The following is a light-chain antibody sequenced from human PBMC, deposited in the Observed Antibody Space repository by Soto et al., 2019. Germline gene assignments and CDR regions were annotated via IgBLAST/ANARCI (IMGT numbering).Light chain of an antibody. CDR3: QQYGNSPRT. CDR1: QSVASSY. J-gene: IGKJ1*01. CDR2: GAS. V-gene: IGKV3-20*01. Sequence: EIVLTQSPGTLSLSPGERATLSCRASQSVASSYLAWYRQRPGQPPRLLIYGASSRATGIPDRFSGSGSGTEFTLTISRLEPEDFAVYYCQQYGNSPRTFGQGTKVEIK.